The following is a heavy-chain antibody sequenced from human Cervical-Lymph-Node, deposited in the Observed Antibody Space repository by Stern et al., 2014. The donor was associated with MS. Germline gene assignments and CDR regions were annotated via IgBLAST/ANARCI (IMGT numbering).Heavy chain of an antibody. Sequence: EVQLLESGGGLVQPGRSLRLSCAAAGFAFDDYAMTWVRQAPGKGLEWFSGISWSGTKIGYADSVKGRFTISRDNAKNSLFLQMNNLRAEDTALYYCATANYEFGYYGMDVWGQGTAVTVS. CDR3: ATANYEFGYYGMDV. CDR1: GFAFDDYA. J-gene: IGHJ6*02. D-gene: IGHD3-3*01. V-gene: IGHV3-9*01. CDR2: ISWSGTKI.